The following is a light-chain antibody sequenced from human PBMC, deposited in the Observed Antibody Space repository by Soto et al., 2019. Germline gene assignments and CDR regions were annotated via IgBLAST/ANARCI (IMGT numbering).Light chain of an antibody. CDR3: ETWDCNTRF. CDR1: SGHSSYI. J-gene: IGLJ2*01. V-gene: IGLV4-60*02. CDR2: VEGSGSY. Sequence: QLVLTQSSSASASLGSSVKLTCTLRSGHSSYIIAWHQQQAGKAPRYLMKVEGSGSYNKGSGVPDRFSGSSSGADRYLTISNLQFEDEADYYCETWDCNTRFFGGGTKPTVL.